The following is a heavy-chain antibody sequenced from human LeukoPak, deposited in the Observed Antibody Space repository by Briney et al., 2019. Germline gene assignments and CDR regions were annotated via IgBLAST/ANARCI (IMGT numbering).Heavy chain of an antibody. CDR3: ARGRRSVATRYDY. V-gene: IGHV4-34*01. J-gene: IGHJ4*02. Sequence: SETLSLTCAVYGGSFSDYYWAWIRQPPGKGLEWIGEINRSGSTNYNLSLKSRVTISVDTSKKQFFLRLSSVTAADTAVYYCARGRRSVATRYDYWGQGTLVTVSS. D-gene: IGHD5-24*01. CDR1: GGSFSDYY. CDR2: INRSGST.